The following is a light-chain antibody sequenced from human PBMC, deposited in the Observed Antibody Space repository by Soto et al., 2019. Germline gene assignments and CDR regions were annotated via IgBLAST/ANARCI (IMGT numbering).Light chain of an antibody. V-gene: IGKV2-30*02. CDR1: QSLIHSDGNTY. J-gene: IGKJ1*01. CDR3: MQCTHWPWT. CDR2: EVS. Sequence: DVVMTQSPLSLPVTLGQPASISCRSSQSLIHSDGNTYLNWFQQRPGQSPRRLIDEVSDRDSGVPDRFSGSGSGTDFTLKISRVEAEDVGVYYCMQCTHWPWTFGQGTEVEIK.